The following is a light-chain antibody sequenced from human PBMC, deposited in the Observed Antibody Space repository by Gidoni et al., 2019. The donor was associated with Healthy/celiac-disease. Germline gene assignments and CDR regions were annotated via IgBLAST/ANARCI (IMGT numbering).Light chain of an antibody. Sequence: DSQMTQSTSSLSASVGDGLTITCRASQGIRNDLGWYQQKPGKAPKLLIYAASSLQSWVPSPFSGSGSGIEFTLPLSSLQPEDFATYYCLQHNSYPLTFGGGTKVEIK. J-gene: IGKJ4*01. CDR1: QGIRND. V-gene: IGKV1-17*01. CDR3: LQHNSYPLT. CDR2: AAS.